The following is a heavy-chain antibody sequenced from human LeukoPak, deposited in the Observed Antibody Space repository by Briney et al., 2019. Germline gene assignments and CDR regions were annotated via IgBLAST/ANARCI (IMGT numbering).Heavy chain of an antibody. CDR2: ISYDGSNK. Sequence: GGSLRLSCAASGFTFSSYAMHWVRQAPGKGLEWVAVISYDGSNKYYADSVKGRFTISRDNSKNTLYLQMNSLRAEDTAVYYCARDGTTLDAFEIWGQGTMVTVSS. V-gene: IGHV3-30-3*01. CDR1: GFTFSSYA. D-gene: IGHD1-7*01. J-gene: IGHJ3*02. CDR3: ARDGTTLDAFEI.